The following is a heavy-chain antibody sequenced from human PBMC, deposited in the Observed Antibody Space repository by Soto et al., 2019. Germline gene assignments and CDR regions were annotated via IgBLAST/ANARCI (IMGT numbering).Heavy chain of an antibody. J-gene: IGHJ4*01. Sequence: GGSLRLSCAAPGFTFSNAWINWVRQAPGKGLEWVGRIKSKTDGGTTDFAASVKGRFAISRDDSKNMVYLQMNSLKTEDTAVYYCTTDSYITTVIIRFDYWGHGTLVPVSS. D-gene: IGHD1-20*01. CDR3: TTDSYITTVIIRFDY. V-gene: IGHV3-15*07. CDR2: IKSKTDGGTT. CDR1: GFTFSNAW.